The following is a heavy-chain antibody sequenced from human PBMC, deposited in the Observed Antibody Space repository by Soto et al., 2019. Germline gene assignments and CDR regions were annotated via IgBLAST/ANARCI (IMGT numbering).Heavy chain of an antibody. CDR1: GASITSGGYY. D-gene: IGHD1-26*01. Sequence: QVQLQESGPGLVNPSQTLSLTCTFSGASITSGGYYWTWIRQHPGKGLEWIGYIYYSGTTYYNPSLKIRVTLSVETSKNQFSLKLSSVTAADTAVYYCARATLVGANFDAFDIWGRGTMVTVSS. CDR3: ARATLVGANFDAFDI. CDR2: IYYSGTT. J-gene: IGHJ3*02. V-gene: IGHV4-31*03.